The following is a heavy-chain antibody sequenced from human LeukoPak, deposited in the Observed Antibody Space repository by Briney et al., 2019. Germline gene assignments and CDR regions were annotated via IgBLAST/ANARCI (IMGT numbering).Heavy chain of an antibody. CDR2: IWYDGSNK. CDR1: GFTFSSYG. J-gene: IGHJ4*02. D-gene: IGHD6-13*01. CDR3: AKDRDWASGAGTDFDY. V-gene: IGHV3-33*06. Sequence: GGSLRLSCAASGFTFSSYGMHWVRQAPGKGLEGGAVIWYDGSNKYYADSVKGRFTISRDNSKNTLYLQMNSLRAEDTAVYYCAKDRDWASGAGTDFDYWGQGTLVTVSS.